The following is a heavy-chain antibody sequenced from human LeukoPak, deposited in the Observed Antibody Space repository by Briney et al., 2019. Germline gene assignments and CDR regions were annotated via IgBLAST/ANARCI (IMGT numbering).Heavy chain of an antibody. CDR2: IWYDGSNK. Sequence: GRSLRLSCAASGFTFSSYGMHWVRQAPGKGLEWVALIWYDGSNKYYADSVKGRFTISRDNSKNTVYLQMNSLRAEDTAVYYCASRRWGIVGDYWGQGTLVTVSS. V-gene: IGHV3-33*01. CDR3: ASRRWGIVGDY. J-gene: IGHJ4*02. CDR1: GFTFSSYG. D-gene: IGHD2-15*01.